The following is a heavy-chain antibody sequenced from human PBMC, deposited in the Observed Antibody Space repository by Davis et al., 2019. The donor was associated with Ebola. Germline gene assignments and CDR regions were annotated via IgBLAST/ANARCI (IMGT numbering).Heavy chain of an antibody. V-gene: IGHV3-66*01. D-gene: IGHD3-10*01. J-gene: IGHJ4*02. CDR3: VRSRGY. Sequence: GESLKISCAASELIVSDNYMSWVRQAPGKGPEWVSVIYRDGRTYYADSVKGRFDISRDNSKNTVDLQMNSLTAGDTAVYYCVRSRGYWGQGTLVTVSS. CDR2: IYRDGRT. CDR1: ELIVSDNY.